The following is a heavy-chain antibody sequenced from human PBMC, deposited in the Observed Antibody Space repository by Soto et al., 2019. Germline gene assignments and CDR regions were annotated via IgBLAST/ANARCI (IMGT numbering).Heavy chain of an antibody. J-gene: IGHJ4*02. Sequence: EVQLLESGGGLVQPGGSLRLSCAASGFTFSSYAMSWVRQAPGKGLEWVSAISGSGGSTYYADSVKGRFTISRDNSKNTLYLQMNSLRAEDTAVSYCAKDRDRGTYYFDYWGQGTLVTVSS. V-gene: IGHV3-23*01. CDR3: AKDRDRGTYYFDY. D-gene: IGHD1-1*01. CDR2: ISGSGGST. CDR1: GFTFSSYA.